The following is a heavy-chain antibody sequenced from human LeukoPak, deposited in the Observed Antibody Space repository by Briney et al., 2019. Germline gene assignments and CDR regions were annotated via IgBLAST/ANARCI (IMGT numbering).Heavy chain of an antibody. D-gene: IGHD6-19*01. CDR3: SRDSVRGWYGDFHF. CDR2: IYYSGST. V-gene: IGHV4-59*01. Sequence: SETLSLTCTVSGGSMSSYYRSWIRQPPGKGLEWIGYIYYSGSTDYNPSLKSRVTISVDTSKNQFSLNLTSVTTADTAVYYCSRDSVRGWYGDFHFWGKGTLVTVSS. J-gene: IGHJ4*02. CDR1: GGSMSSYY.